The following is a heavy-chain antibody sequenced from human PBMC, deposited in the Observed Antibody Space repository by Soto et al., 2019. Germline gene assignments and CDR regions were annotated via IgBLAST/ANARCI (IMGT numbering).Heavy chain of an antibody. V-gene: IGHV1-18*01. CDR3: ARDGTNDILTGYRQPYYYYYGMDV. J-gene: IGHJ6*02. CDR1: VYTFTSYG. CDR2: ISAYNGNT. Sequence: ASVKVSCKASVYTFTSYGISWVRQAPGQGLEWMGWISAYNGNTNYAQKLQGRVTMTTDTSTSTAYMELRSLRSDDTAVYYCARDGTNDILTGYRQPYYYYYGMDVWGQGTTVTVS. D-gene: IGHD3-9*01.